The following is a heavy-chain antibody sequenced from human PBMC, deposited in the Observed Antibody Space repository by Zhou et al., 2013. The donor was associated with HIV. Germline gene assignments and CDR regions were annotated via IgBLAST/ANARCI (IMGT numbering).Heavy chain of an antibody. V-gene: IGHV1-69*13. CDR1: GYTFTRSG. Sequence: QVQLVQSGAELKKPGASVKVSCKASGYTFTRSGISWVRQAPGQGLEWMGGIIPFFGTANYAPKFQGRVAITAAESTRTAYLELSGLRSEDTAVYYCARCYYDSSSCDYWGQGTLVTVSS. CDR3: ARCYYDSSSCDY. J-gene: IGHJ4*02. D-gene: IGHD3-22*01. CDR2: IIPFFGTA.